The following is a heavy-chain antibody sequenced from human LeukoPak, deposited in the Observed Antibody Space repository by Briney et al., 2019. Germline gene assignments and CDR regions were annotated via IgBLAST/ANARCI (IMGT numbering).Heavy chain of an antibody. J-gene: IGHJ4*02. CDR2: IYYSGST. Sequence: PSETLSLTCTLSGGSLSSSSYYWGWIRQPPGKGLEWIGSIYYSGSTYYNPSVKSRLTIFVDTSKNHFSLKLSSVTAADTAVYYCARRSLALYSSSPFFDYWGQGTLVTVSS. V-gene: IGHV4-39*01. D-gene: IGHD6-6*01. CDR3: ARRSLALYSSSPFFDY. CDR1: GGSLSSSSYY.